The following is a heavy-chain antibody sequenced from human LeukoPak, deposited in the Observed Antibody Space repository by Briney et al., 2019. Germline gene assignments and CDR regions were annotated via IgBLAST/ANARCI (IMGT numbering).Heavy chain of an antibody. J-gene: IGHJ4*02. CDR3: ARVWGSYRYTLDY. V-gene: IGHV4-39*07. CDR1: GGSISSSSYY. Sequence: SETLSLTCTVSGGSISSSSYYWGWIRQPPGKGLEWIGSIYYSGSTYYNPSLKSRVTISVDTSKNQFSLKLSSVTAADTAVYYCARVWGSYRYTLDYWGQGTLVTVSS. D-gene: IGHD3-16*02. CDR2: IYYSGST.